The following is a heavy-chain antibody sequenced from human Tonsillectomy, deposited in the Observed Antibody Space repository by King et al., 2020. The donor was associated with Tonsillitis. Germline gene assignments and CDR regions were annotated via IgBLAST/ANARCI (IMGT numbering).Heavy chain of an antibody. CDR3: ANDIRRYSSGWYGGAFDI. Sequence: CAASGFTFSSYAMSWVRQAPGKGLEWVSAITGIGCSTYHADSVNVRFTISRDNSKNTLYLQMNSLRAEYTAVYYCANDIRRYSSGWYGGAFDIWGQGPMVTVSS. V-gene: IGHV3-23*01. J-gene: IGHJ3*02. CDR1: GFTFSSYA. CDR2: ITGIGCST. D-gene: IGHD6-19*01.